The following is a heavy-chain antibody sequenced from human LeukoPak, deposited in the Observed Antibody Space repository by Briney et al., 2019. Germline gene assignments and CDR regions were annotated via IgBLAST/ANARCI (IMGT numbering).Heavy chain of an antibody. CDR2: ISADGNNE. CDR3: ARDSLYYYDSSGYYFDYYYYGMDV. D-gene: IGHD3-22*01. V-gene: IGHV3-30-3*01. Sequence: GGSLRLSCAASGFIFSNYPMHWVRQAPGKGLEWVAVISADGNNEHYADSAKGRFTLSRDNAKSTAYLQMNSLRAEDTAVYYCARDSLYYYDSSGYYFDYYYYGMDVWGQGTTVTVSS. CDR1: GFIFSNYP. J-gene: IGHJ6*02.